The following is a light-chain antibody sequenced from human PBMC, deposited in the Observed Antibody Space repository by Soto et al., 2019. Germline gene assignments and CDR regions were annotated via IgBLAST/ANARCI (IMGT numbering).Light chain of an antibody. CDR2: GAS. J-gene: IGKJ4*01. Sequence: EIVMTQSPATLSVSPGERATLSCRASQSVSSNLAWYPQKPGQAPRLLIYGASTRATGIPARFSGSGSGTEFTLTISSLQSEDFAVYYCQQYNNWPLTFGAGTKVEIK. CDR3: QQYNNWPLT. CDR1: QSVSSN. V-gene: IGKV3-15*01.